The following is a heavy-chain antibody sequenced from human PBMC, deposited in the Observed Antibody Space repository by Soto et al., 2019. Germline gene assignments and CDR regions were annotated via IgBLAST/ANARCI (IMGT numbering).Heavy chain of an antibody. CDR1: GYSFASYW. CDR2: IYPGDSDT. J-gene: IGHJ6*02. D-gene: IGHD6-6*01. V-gene: IGHV5-51*01. CDR3: ARTRSFTLGFYYDGMDV. Sequence: GESLKISCQGSGYSFASYWIGWVRQMPGKDLEWMGIIYPGDSDTRYSPSFQGQVTISADKSLRTAYLQWTSLKASDTALYYCARTRSFTLGFYYDGMDVWGQGTTVTVPS.